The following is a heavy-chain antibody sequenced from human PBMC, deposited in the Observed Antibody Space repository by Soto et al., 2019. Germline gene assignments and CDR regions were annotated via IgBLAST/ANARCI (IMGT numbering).Heavy chain of an antibody. CDR3: ARGCRGRYSSSCRFDP. D-gene: IGHD6-6*01. CDR1: GYSFTSYW. CDR2: IDPSDSYT. J-gene: IGHJ5*02. Sequence: PGESLKISCKGSGYSFTSYWISWVRQMPGKGLEWMGRIDPSDSYTNYSPSFQGHVTISADKSISTAYLQWSSLKASDTAMYYCARGCRGRYSSSCRFDPWGQGTLVTVSS. V-gene: IGHV5-10-1*01.